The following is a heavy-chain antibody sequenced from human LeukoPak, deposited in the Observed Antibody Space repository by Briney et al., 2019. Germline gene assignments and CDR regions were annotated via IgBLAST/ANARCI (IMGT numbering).Heavy chain of an antibody. CDR3: ARVTGSGPGAFDI. V-gene: IGHV1-69*01. Sequence: SVKVSCKASGGTFSSYAISWVRQAPGQGLEWMGGIIPIFGTANYAQKFQGRVTITADESTSTAYMELSSLRSEDTAVYYCARVTGSGPGAFDIWGQGPMVTVSS. J-gene: IGHJ3*02. CDR2: IIPIFGTA. CDR1: GGTFSSYA. D-gene: IGHD3-10*01.